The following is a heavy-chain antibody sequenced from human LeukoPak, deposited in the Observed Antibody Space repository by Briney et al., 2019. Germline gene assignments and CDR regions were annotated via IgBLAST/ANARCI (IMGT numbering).Heavy chain of an antibody. Sequence: GGSLRHSCAASGFTFSSYAMHWVRQAPGKGLEWVAVISYDGSNKYYADSVKGRFTISRDNSKNTLYLQMNSLRAEDTAVYYCARDRFNYDSSGYSLPEYAFNIWGQGTMVTVSS. J-gene: IGHJ3*02. CDR1: GFTFSSYA. D-gene: IGHD3-22*01. CDR2: ISYDGSNK. V-gene: IGHV3-30-3*01. CDR3: ARDRFNYDSSGYSLPEYAFNI.